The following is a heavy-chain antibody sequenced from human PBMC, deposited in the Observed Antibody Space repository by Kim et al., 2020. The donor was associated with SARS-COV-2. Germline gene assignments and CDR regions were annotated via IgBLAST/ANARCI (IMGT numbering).Heavy chain of an antibody. CDR3: ARGRYYYGSGSYVYYFDY. D-gene: IGHD3-10*01. Sequence: SETLSLTCAVYGGSFSGYYWSWIRQPPGKGLEWIGEINHSGSTNYNPSLKSRVTISVDTSKNQFSLKLSSVTAADTAVYYCARGRYYYGSGSYVYYFDYWGQGTLVTVSS. CDR2: INHSGST. V-gene: IGHV4-34*01. CDR1: GGSFSGYY. J-gene: IGHJ4*02.